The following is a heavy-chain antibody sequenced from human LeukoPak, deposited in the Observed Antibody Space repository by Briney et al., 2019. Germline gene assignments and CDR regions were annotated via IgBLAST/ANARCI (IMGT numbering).Heavy chain of an antibody. D-gene: IGHD3-3*01. CDR2: IYYSGST. Sequence: SETLSLTCTVSGGSISSSYWSWIRQPPGKGLEWIGYIYYSGSTNYNPSLKSRVTISVDTSKNQFSLKLSSVTAADTAVYYCARYNYDFWSGYSKWFDPWGQGTLVTVSS. CDR3: ARYNYDFWSGYSKWFDP. J-gene: IGHJ5*02. CDR1: GGSISSSY. V-gene: IGHV4-59*01.